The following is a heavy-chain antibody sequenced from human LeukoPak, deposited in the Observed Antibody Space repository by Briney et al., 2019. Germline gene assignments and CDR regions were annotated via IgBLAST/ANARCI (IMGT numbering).Heavy chain of an antibody. D-gene: IGHD1-1*01. CDR2: IYYSGST. J-gene: IGHJ4*02. V-gene: IGHV4-31*03. CDR1: GGSISSGGYY. CDR3: ARDYNGVFDY. Sequence: SQTLSLTCTVSGGSISSGGYYWSWIRQHPGKGLEWIGYIYYSGSTYYNPSLKSRVTISVDTSKNQFSLKLSSVTAADTAVYYRARDYNGVFDYWGQGTLVTVSS.